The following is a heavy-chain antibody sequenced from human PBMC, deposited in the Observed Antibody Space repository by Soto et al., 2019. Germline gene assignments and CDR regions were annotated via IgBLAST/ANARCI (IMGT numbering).Heavy chain of an antibody. CDR1: GYRFIDYG. D-gene: IGHD3-10*01. J-gene: IGHJ6*02. Sequence: QVRLEQSGAEVKQPGASVKVSCKASGYRFIDYGITWVRQAPGQGLEWMGWISDYNGNTHYGKKFQGRVKMTTDTSTRTAYMELKGLRSDDTAVYFCAREGYYSGSGTYSPPRYYGMDAWGQGTTVTVSS. V-gene: IGHV1-18*01. CDR2: ISDYNGNT. CDR3: AREGYYSGSGTYSPPRYYGMDA.